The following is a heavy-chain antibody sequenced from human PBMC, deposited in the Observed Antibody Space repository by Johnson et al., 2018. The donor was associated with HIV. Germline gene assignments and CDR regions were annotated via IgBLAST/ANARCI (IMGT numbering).Heavy chain of an antibody. CDR1: GFTVSSNY. CDR3: ARGRNAFDI. J-gene: IGHJ3*02. CDR2: IGTAGDT. Sequence: VQLVESGGGLIQPGGSLRLSCAASGFTVSSNYMSWVRQAPGKGLEWVSAIGTAGDTYYPGSVKGRFTIARENAKNSLYLQMNSLRAEDTAVYYCARGRNAFDIWGQGTMVTVSS. V-gene: IGHV3-13*01.